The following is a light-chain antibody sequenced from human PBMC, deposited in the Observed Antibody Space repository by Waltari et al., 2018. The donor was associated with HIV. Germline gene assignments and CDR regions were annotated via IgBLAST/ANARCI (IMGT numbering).Light chain of an antibody. V-gene: IGLV3-25*03. CDR3: HSSDSNGAYV. CDR2: KDT. CDR1: ATHKQR. J-gene: IGLJ1*01. Sequence: DKLTHPPSVPVSPGQTARFSCPGDATHKQRVYWYQQKPGQAPVLVIKKDTVRPSGIPERFSGSSSGTTVTLTISGVQAEDYADYYCHSSDSNGAYVFGTGTKVTVL.